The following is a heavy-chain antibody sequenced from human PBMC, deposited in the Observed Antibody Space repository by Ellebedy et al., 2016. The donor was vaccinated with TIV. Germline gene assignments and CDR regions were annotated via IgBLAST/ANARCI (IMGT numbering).Heavy chain of an antibody. CDR3: ARDTARAFDI. Sequence: SETLSLTCTVSGGSISSSSYYWSWIRQPPGKGLEWIGYIYNSGSTNYNPSLKSRVTISVDTSKNQFSLKLSSVTAADTAVYYCARDTARAFDIWGQGTMVTVSS. J-gene: IGHJ3*02. D-gene: IGHD5-18*01. V-gene: IGHV4-61*01. CDR2: IYNSGST. CDR1: GGSISSSSYY.